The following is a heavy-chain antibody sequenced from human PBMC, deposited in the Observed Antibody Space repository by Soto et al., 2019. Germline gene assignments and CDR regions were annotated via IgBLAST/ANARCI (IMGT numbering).Heavy chain of an antibody. CDR2: IIPLFRTT. CDR1: GGTFSGYV. J-gene: IGHJ6*02. CDR3: EIDVCSGEMSAV. Sequence: SVKVSCKASGGTFSGYVISWVRQAPGQGLEWMGGIIPLFRTTDYARKFQGRLTITADESTSTASMELTSLRSEDTAIYFCEIDVCSGEMSAVWGQGTTVTVSS. D-gene: IGHD3-10*01. V-gene: IGHV1-69*13.